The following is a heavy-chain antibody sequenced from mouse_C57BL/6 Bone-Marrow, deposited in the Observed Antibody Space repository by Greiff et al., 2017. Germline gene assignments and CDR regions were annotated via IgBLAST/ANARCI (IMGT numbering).Heavy chain of an antibody. D-gene: IGHD1-1*01. V-gene: IGHV1-4*01. CDR1: GYTFTSYT. CDR2: INPSSGYT. J-gene: IGHJ1*03. CDR3: ARYGVYGTDWYFDV. Sequence: VQLQQSGAELARPGASVKMSCKASGYTFTSYTMHWVKQRPGQGLEWIGYINPSSGYTKYNQKFKDKATLPADKSSSTAYMQLSSLTSEDSAVYYGARYGVYGTDWYFDVWGTGTTVTVSS.